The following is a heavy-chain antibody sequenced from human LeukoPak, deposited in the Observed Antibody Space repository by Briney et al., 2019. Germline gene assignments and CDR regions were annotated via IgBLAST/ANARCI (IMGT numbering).Heavy chain of an antibody. Sequence: PSETLSLTFTVSGGSISSSSYYWGWIRQPPGKGLEWIGSIYYSGSTYYNPSLKSRVTISVDTSKNQFSLKLSSVTAADTAVYYCARHLRSYDASHYYYYYMDVWGKGTTVTVSS. CDR1: GGSISSSSYY. V-gene: IGHV4-39*01. J-gene: IGHJ6*03. CDR2: IYYSGST. D-gene: IGHD1-26*01. CDR3: ARHLRSYDASHYYYYYMDV.